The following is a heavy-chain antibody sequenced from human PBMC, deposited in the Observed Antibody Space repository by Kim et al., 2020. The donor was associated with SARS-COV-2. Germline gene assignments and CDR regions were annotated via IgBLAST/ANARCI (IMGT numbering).Heavy chain of an antibody. CDR1: GFTFSSYW. CDR2: IKQDGSEK. CDR3: ARDRNNYDFWSGLLDY. V-gene: IGHV3-7*01. D-gene: IGHD3-3*01. J-gene: IGHJ4*02. Sequence: GGSLRLSCAASGFTFSSYWMSWVRQAPGKGLEWVANIKQDGSEKYYVDSVKGRFTISRDNAKNSLYLQMNSLRAEDTAVYYCARDRNNYDFWSGLLDYWGQGTLVTVSS.